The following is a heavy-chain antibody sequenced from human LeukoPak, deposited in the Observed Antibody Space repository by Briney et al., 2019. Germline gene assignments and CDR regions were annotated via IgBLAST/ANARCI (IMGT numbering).Heavy chain of an antibody. CDR2: ISSSSSYI. J-gene: IGHJ6*03. CDR3: ARAVGGGGLWFGELLSFRGTPYYYYYYYMDV. CDR1: GFTFSSYS. D-gene: IGHD3-10*01. V-gene: IGHV3-21*01. Sequence: PGGSLRLSCAASGFTFSSYSMNWVRQAPGKGLEWVSSISSSSSYIYYADSVKGRFTISRDNAKNSLYLQMNSLRAEDTAVYYCARAVGGGGLWFGELLSFRGTPYYYYYYYMDVWGKGTTVTISS.